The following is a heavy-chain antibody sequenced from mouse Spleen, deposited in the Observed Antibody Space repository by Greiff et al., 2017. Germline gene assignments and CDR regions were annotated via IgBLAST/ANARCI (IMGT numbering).Heavy chain of an antibody. Sequence: VQLVESGGGLVQPGGSMKLSCVASGFTFSNYWMNWVRQSPEKGLEWVAEIRLKSNNYATHYAESVKGRFTISRDDSKSSVYLQMNNLRAEDTGIYYCTDYYGGYFDVWGAGTTVTVSS. CDR3: TDYYGGYFDV. D-gene: IGHD1-1*01. CDR2: IRLKSNNYAT. V-gene: IGHV6-6*02. CDR1: GFTFSNYW. J-gene: IGHJ1*01.